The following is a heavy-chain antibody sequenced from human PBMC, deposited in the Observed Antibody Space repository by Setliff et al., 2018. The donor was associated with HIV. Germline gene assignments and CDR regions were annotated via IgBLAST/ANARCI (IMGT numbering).Heavy chain of an antibody. J-gene: IGHJ4*02. Sequence: KTSETLSLTCAVYNGSFNGYYWSWIRQTPGKGLEWIGEINRSGGTTYNPSLNGRVAISVDTSKNQLSLKLISLTVADTAVYYCALLDVPFIVQSIPPLWGQGTLVTVSS. CDR2: INRSGGT. V-gene: IGHV4-34*01. D-gene: IGHD1-1*01. CDR1: NGSFNGYY. CDR3: ALLDVPFIVQSIPPL.